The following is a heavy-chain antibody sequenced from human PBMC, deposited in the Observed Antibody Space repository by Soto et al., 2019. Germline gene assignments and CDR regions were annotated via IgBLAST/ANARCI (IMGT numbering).Heavy chain of an antibody. CDR2: IYYSGST. J-gene: IGHJ6*02. Sequence: QLQLQESGPGLVKPSETLSLTCTVSGVSISSSSYYWGWIRQPPGKGLEWIGSIYYSGSTYYNPSLKSRVTISVDTSKNQFSLKLSSVTAADTAVYYCARPERGSYSVIDVWGQGTTVTVSS. D-gene: IGHD1-26*01. CDR1: GVSISSSSYY. V-gene: IGHV4-39*01. CDR3: ARPERGSYSVIDV.